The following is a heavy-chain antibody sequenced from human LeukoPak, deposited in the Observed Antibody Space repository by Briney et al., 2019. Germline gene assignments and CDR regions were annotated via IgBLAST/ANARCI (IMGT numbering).Heavy chain of an antibody. V-gene: IGHV3-21*01. CDR2: ISSSSSYI. CDR1: GFTFSSYS. J-gene: IGHJ4*02. Sequence: KPGGSLRLSCAASGFTFSSYSMNWVRQAPGKGLEWVSSISSSSSYIYYADSVKGRFTISRDNAKNSLYLQMNSLRAEDTAVYYCARKVRGSGSYYDEDYWGQGTLVTVSS. D-gene: IGHD3-10*01. CDR3: ARKVRGSGSYYDEDY.